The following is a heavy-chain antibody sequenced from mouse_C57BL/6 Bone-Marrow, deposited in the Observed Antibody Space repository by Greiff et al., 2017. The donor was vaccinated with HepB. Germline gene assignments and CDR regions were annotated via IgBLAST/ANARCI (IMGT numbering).Heavy chain of an antibody. CDR1: GFTFSDYG. D-gene: IGHD1-1*01. CDR3: ARRGVYYGSSHWYFDV. V-gene: IGHV5-15*01. J-gene: IGHJ1*03. Sequence: EVKLMESGGGLVQPGGSLKLSCAASGFTFSDYGMAWVRQAPRKGPEWVAFISNLAYSIYYADTVTGRFTISRENAKNTLYLEMSSLRSEDTAMYYCARRGVYYGSSHWYFDVWGTGTTVTVSS. CDR2: ISNLAYSI.